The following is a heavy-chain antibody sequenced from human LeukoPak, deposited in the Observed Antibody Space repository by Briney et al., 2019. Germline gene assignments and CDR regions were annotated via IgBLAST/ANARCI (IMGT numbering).Heavy chain of an antibody. J-gene: IGHJ2*01. D-gene: IGHD5-18*01. CDR2: IYHTGST. CDR3: ARMWDSRYTYGFRYFDV. CDR1: GYSITTGYY. V-gene: IGHV4-38-2*02. Sequence: SETLSLTCTVSGYSITTGYYWGWIRQTPGKGLEWIGSIYHTGSTFYNPSLKSRVTISVDMSKSQFSLKLTSVTAADTAVYYCARMWDSRYTYGFRYFDVWGRGTLVTVSS.